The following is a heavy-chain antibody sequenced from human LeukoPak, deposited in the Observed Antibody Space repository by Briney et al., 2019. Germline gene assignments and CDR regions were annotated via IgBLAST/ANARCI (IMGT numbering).Heavy chain of an antibody. CDR2: IYTTGSS. Sequence: PSETLSLTCTVSGGSISGINYYWTWIRQPAAKGLEWIGRIYTTGSSNYNPSLKSRVTISVDTSNNQFSLKLSSVTAADTAVYYCARVSPSGVWDVWGQGTTVTVSS. CDR3: ARVSPSGVWDV. D-gene: IGHD3-10*01. CDR1: GGSISGINYY. V-gene: IGHV4-61*02. J-gene: IGHJ6*02.